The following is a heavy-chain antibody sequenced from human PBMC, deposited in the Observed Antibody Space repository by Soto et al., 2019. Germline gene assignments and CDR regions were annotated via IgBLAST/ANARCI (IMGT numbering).Heavy chain of an antibody. Sequence: GGSLRLSCAASGFTFSSYGMHWVRQAPGKGLEWVAVIWYDGSNKYYADSVKGRFTISRDNSKNTLYLQMNSLRAEDTAVYYCARDWGRRTAAYGSGSHWGQGTLVTVSS. CDR1: GFTFSSYG. CDR3: ARDWGRRTAAYGSGSH. D-gene: IGHD3-10*01. CDR2: IWYDGSNK. V-gene: IGHV3-33*01. J-gene: IGHJ4*02.